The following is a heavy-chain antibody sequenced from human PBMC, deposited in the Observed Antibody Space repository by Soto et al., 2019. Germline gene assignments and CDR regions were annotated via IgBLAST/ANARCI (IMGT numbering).Heavy chain of an antibody. CDR1: GYTFSSYT. Sequence: GASVKVSCKASGYTFSSYTISWVRQAPGQGLEWMGRIIPILGIANYAQKFQGRVTITADKSTSTAYMELSSLRSEDTAVYYCATAVAGTSYYYYGMDVWGQGTTVTAP. D-gene: IGHD6-19*01. J-gene: IGHJ6*02. CDR3: ATAVAGTSYYYYGMDV. CDR2: IIPILGIA. V-gene: IGHV1-69*02.